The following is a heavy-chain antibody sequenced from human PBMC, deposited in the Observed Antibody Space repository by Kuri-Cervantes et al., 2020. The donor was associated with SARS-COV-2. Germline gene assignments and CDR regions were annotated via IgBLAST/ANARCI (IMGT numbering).Heavy chain of an antibody. Sequence: SETLSLTCTVSGGSISSSSYYWGWIRQPPGKGLEWIGSIYYSGGTYYNPSLKSRVTISVDTSKNQFSLKLSSVTAADTAVYYCARDSPEYSSSSSVPFDYWGQGTLVTVSS. CDR2: IYYSGGT. V-gene: IGHV4-39*07. D-gene: IGHD6-6*01. CDR1: GGSISSSSYY. CDR3: ARDSPEYSSSSSVPFDY. J-gene: IGHJ4*02.